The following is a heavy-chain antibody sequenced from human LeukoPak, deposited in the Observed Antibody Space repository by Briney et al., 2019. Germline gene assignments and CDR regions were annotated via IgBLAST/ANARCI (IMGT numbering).Heavy chain of an antibody. Sequence: ASVKVSCKASGYTFTSYEINWVRQATGQGLEWMGWMNPNSGNTGYAQKFQGRVTMTRNTSISTAYMELSSLRSEDTAVYYCARAELRYYYMDVWGKGTAVTVSS. V-gene: IGHV1-8*01. CDR3: ARAELRYYYMDV. D-gene: IGHD1-26*01. CDR1: GYTFTSYE. J-gene: IGHJ6*03. CDR2: MNPNSGNT.